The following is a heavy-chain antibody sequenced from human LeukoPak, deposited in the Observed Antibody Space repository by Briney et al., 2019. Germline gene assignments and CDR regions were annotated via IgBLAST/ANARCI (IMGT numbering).Heavy chain of an antibody. J-gene: IGHJ5*02. CDR3: AKAVYDFWSGFSS. Sequence: GGSLRLSCAASGFTFSSYGMSWVRQALGKGLEWVSSISVSGDTYYADSVKGRITISRDNSKDTLYLQMNSLRAEDTAVYYCAKAVYDFWSGFSSWGQGTLVTVSS. V-gene: IGHV3-23*01. D-gene: IGHD3-3*01. CDR2: ISVSGDT. CDR1: GFTFSSYG.